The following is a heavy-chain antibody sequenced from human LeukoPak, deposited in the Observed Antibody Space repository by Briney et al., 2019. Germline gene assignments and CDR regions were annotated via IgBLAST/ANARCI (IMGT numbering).Heavy chain of an antibody. V-gene: IGHV4-39*01. CDR2: IYYSGST. J-gene: IGHJ4*02. Sequence: SETLSLTCTVSGGSVSSSSFYWGRIRQTPGKGLEWIGTIYYSGSTSYNPSLKSRVTISVDTSKNQFSLKLSSVTAADTAVYYCASGGQYYYDTSGYSIFDYWGLGTLATVSS. D-gene: IGHD3-22*01. CDR3: ASGGQYYYDTSGYSIFDY. CDR1: GGSVSSSSFY.